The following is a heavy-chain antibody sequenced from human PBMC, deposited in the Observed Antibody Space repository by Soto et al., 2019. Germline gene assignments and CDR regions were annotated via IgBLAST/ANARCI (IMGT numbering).Heavy chain of an antibody. CDR1: GGTFSSYA. V-gene: IGHV1-69*12. Sequence: QVQLVQSGVEVKKPGSSVQVSCKASGGTFSSYAISWVRRAPGQGLEWMGGIIPIFGTANYAQKFQGRVTITADESTSTAYMELSSLRSEDTAVYYCASRDWNYVNFDYWGQGTLVTVSS. CDR3: ASRDWNYVNFDY. CDR2: IIPIFGTA. D-gene: IGHD1-7*01. J-gene: IGHJ4*02.